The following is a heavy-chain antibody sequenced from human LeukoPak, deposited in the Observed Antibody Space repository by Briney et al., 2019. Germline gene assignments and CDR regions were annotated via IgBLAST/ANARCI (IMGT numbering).Heavy chain of an antibody. Sequence: SVTLSLTCTVSGGSISRSSYYWGWIRQPPGKGLEWIGSIYYSGTTYSNPSLKSRVTISVDTSKNQFSLKLRSVTAADTAVYYCARQNDRSHDYWGQGTLVTVSS. V-gene: IGHV4-39*01. J-gene: IGHJ4*02. CDR3: ARQNDRSHDY. D-gene: IGHD1-1*01. CDR1: GGSISRSSYY. CDR2: IYYSGTT.